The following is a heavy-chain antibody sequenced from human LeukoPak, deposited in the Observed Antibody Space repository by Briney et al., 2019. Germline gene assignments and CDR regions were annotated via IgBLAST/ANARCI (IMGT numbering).Heavy chain of an antibody. CDR1: GFTFRSYS. J-gene: IGHJ4*02. D-gene: IGHD2-2*01. V-gene: IGHV3-21*01. CDR2: IDPSSTYI. Sequence: GGSLRLSCAASGFTFRSYSMNWVRQAPGKGPEWVSAIDPSSTYIYYADSVKGRFTNSRDNAENSLYLQMNSLRVEDTAVYYCARAPTVLVGYCSSSSCQADYWGQGTLVTVSS. CDR3: ARAPTVLVGYCSSSSCQADY.